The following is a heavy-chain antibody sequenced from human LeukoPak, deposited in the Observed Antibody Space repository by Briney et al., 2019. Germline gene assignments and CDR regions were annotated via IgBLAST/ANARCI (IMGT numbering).Heavy chain of an antibody. D-gene: IGHD1-26*01. CDR1: GCTFSSYA. V-gene: IGHV1-69*13. CDR3: ARVWVGATKAGYGY. J-gene: IGHJ4*02. Sequence: GASVKVSCKASGCTFSSYAISWVRQAPGQGLEWMGGIIPIFGTANYAQKFQGRVTITADESTSTAYMELSSLRSEDTAVYYCARVWVGATKAGYGYWGQGTLVTVSS. CDR2: IIPIFGTA.